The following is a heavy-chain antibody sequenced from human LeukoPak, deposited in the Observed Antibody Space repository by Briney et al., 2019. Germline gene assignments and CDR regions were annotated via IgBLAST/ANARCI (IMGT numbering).Heavy chain of an antibody. CDR3: ARASGWLRSSWYFDL. J-gene: IGHJ2*01. CDR2: INHSGST. V-gene: IGHV4-34*01. D-gene: IGHD5-12*01. CDR1: GGSFSGYY. Sequence: SETLSLTCAVYGGSFSGYYWSWIRQPPGKGLEWIGEINHSGSTNYNPSLKSRVTISVDTSKNQFSLEVSSVTAADTALYYCARASGWLRSSWYFDLWGRGTLVTVSS.